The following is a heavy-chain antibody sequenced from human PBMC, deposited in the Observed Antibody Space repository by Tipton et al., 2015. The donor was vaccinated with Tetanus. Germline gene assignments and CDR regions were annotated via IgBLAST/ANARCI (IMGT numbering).Heavy chain of an antibody. CDR1: GDSVSSNSAA. J-gene: IGHJ6*02. CDR2: TYYRSGWSY. CDR3: ARGSKNMGNSWRGYSASYNYAMDI. V-gene: IGHV6-1*01. Sequence: GLVKPSLTLSLTCAISGDSVSSNSAAWNWVRQSPSRGLEWLGRTYYRSGWSYDYAVSVKGRITINPDTSKNHFSLQLTFVTLEETAVYYCARGSKNMGNSWRGYSASYNYAMDICGQGTSVTVSS. D-gene: IGHD3-3*01.